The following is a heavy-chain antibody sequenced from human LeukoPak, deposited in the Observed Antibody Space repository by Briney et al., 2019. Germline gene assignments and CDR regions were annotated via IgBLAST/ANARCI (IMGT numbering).Heavy chain of an antibody. D-gene: IGHD2-8*01. J-gene: IGHJ4*02. CDR1: GGSISSGSYY. CDR2: IYTSGST. CDR3: AREGPAYCTLDY. Sequence: SSGTLSLTCTVSGGSISSGSYYWSWIRQPAGKGLEWIGRIYTSGSTNYNPSLKSRVTISVDTSKNQFSLKLSSVTAADTAVYYCAREGPAYCTLDYWGQGTLVTVSS. V-gene: IGHV4-61*02.